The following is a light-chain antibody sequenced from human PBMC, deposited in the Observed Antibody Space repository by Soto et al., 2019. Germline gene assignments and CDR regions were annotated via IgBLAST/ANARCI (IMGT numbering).Light chain of an antibody. CDR1: SGDVGGHNY. Sequence: QSVLTQPPSASGSPGQSVTISCTATSGDVGGHNYVSWYQQHPGKAPKLMIYEVSKRPSGVPDRFSGSKSGNTASLTVSGLQAEDEADYYCSSYAGSNNYVFGTGTKVTVL. CDR3: SSYAGSNNYV. CDR2: EVS. V-gene: IGLV2-8*01. J-gene: IGLJ1*01.